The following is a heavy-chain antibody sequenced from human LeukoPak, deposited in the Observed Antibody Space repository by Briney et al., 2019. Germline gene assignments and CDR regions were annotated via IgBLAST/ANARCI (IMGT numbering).Heavy chain of an antibody. CDR2: IIDSTGST. CDR1: GSTFRTSA. J-gene: IGHJ4*02. Sequence: PGGSLRLSCAALGSTFRTSAMTWVRQAPGKGLGWVSAIIDSTGSTYYAGPVKGRFTMSRDNYKNTLYLQMISLRLEDTALYFCAKPLDSWQWLVLDSWGQGTLVTVSS. D-gene: IGHD6-19*01. V-gene: IGHV3-23*01. CDR3: AKPLDSWQWLVLDS.